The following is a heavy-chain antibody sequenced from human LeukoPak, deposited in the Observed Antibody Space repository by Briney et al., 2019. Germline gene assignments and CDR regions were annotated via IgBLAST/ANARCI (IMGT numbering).Heavy chain of an antibody. CDR2: ISHSGST. Sequence: SETLSLTCTVSGDSISSSSSYWSWIRQPPGKGLVWIGEISHSGSTNHNPSLKSRVTISVDTSKNHLSLRLSSVTAADTSVYYCARQTGSGLFILPGGQGTLVTVSS. D-gene: IGHD3/OR15-3a*01. CDR1: GDSISSSSSY. V-gene: IGHV4-39*01. J-gene: IGHJ4*02. CDR3: ARQTGSGLFILP.